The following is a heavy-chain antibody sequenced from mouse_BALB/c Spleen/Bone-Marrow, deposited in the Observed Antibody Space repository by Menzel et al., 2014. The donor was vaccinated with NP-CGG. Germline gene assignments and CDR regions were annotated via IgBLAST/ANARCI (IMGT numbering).Heavy chain of an antibody. V-gene: IGHV14-1*02. Sequence: SGAELVRPGALVKLSCKASGFNIKDYYMHWVKQRPEQGLEWIGWIDPENGNTIYDPKFQGKASITADTSSNTAYLQLSSLTSEDTAVYYCAAYYRYEYYFDYWGQGTTLTVSS. CDR3: AAYYRYEYYFDY. CDR1: GFNIKDYY. D-gene: IGHD2-14*01. J-gene: IGHJ2*01. CDR2: IDPENGNT.